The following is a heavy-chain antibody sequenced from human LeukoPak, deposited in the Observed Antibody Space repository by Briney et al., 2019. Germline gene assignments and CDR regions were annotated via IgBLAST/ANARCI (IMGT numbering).Heavy chain of an antibody. Sequence: KPSETLSPTCTVSGGSISGYYWSWIRQSPGKGLVWIGYMYYSGSTNYNPSLKSRVTMSVDMSKNQFSLKLSSVTAADTALYYCARHFTYYYDSSGYPRDAFDIWGQGTMVTVSS. CDR3: ARHFTYYYDSSGYPRDAFDI. D-gene: IGHD3-22*01. J-gene: IGHJ3*02. V-gene: IGHV4-59*08. CDR2: MYYSGST. CDR1: GGSISGYY.